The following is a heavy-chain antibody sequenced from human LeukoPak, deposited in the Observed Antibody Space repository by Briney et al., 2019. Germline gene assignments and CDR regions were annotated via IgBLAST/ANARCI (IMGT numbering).Heavy chain of an antibody. CDR3: ARSLTYYGLGNYQDY. Sequence: SETLSLTCTVSSGSISSTSFYWNWIRQPAGKGLEWIGRIYTSGSTNYNPSLKSRVTISVDTSKNQFSLKLSSVTAADTAVYYCARSLTYYGLGNYQDYWGQGTLVIVSS. CDR1: SGSISSTSFY. CDR2: IYTSGST. V-gene: IGHV4-61*02. D-gene: IGHD3-10*01. J-gene: IGHJ4*02.